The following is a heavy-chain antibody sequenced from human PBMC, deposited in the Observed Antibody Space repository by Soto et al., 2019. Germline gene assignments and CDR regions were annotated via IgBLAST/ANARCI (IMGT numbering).Heavy chain of an antibody. Sequence: EVQLVESGGVVIHPGGSLRLSCAVSGFTFTDYTMYWVRQAPGKGLEWVSLITWDGSRTSYAASVMGRFTVSRDNSKNSLFLQMSSLRSEDSAMYYCAKRIFSYASGGAALIDYWGQGTLVTVSS. CDR1: GFTFTDYT. V-gene: IGHV3-43*01. CDR3: AKRIFSYASGGAALIDY. D-gene: IGHD3-10*01. J-gene: IGHJ4*02. CDR2: ITWDGSRT.